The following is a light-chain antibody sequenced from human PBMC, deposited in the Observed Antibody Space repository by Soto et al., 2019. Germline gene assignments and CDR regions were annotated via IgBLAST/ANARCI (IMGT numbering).Light chain of an antibody. J-gene: IGKJ1*01. V-gene: IGKV1-5*03. Sequence: DIQMTQSPSTLSASVGDRVTITCRASQSISSWLVWHQQKAGKAPKLLIYKASSLESGVPSRFSGSGSGTEFTLTISSLQPDDFATYYCQQYDTYPWTFGQGTKVEI. CDR3: QQYDTYPWT. CDR2: KAS. CDR1: QSISSW.